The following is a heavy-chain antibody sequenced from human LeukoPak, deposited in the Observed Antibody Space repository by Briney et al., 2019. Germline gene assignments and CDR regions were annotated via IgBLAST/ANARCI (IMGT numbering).Heavy chain of an antibody. J-gene: IGHJ5*02. V-gene: IGHV3-48*04. Sequence: GGSLRLSCAASGFTFSSYGMTWVRQAPGKGLEWVSYISSSSSTIYYADSVKGRFTISRDNAKNSLYLQMNSLRAEDTAVYYCAREVTTSEYNWFDPWGQGTLVTVSS. CDR1: GFTFSSYG. D-gene: IGHD4-17*01. CDR2: ISSSSSTI. CDR3: AREVTTSEYNWFDP.